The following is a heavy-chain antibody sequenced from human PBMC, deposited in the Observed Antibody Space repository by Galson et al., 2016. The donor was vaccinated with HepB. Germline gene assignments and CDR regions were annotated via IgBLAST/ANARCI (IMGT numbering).Heavy chain of an antibody. CDR3: ARPRDNYGHAIDI. V-gene: IGHV3-21*01. CDR1: GFTSSSYT. Sequence: SLRLSCAASGFTSSSYTMNWVRQAPGKGLEWVSSISSGSAYKYYAASVKGRFSIFRDNAKNSLYLQMNSLRVVDTAVYYCARPRDNYGHAIDIWGQGTMVTVSS. J-gene: IGHJ3*02. D-gene: IGHD3-10*01. CDR2: ISSGSAYK.